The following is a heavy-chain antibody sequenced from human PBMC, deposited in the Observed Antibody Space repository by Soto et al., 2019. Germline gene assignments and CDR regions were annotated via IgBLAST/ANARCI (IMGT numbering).Heavy chain of an antibody. J-gene: IGHJ4*02. CDR3: ARGRGDRLYDY. Sequence: SETLSLTCTVSGGSVSSGSYYWSWIRQPPGKGLEWIGYIYYSGSTNYNPSLKSRVTISVDTSKNQFSLKLSSVTAADTAVYYCARGRGDRLYDYRGQRFVTPVST. V-gene: IGHV4-61*01. D-gene: IGHD2-21*02. CDR2: IYYSGST. CDR1: GGSVSSGSYY.